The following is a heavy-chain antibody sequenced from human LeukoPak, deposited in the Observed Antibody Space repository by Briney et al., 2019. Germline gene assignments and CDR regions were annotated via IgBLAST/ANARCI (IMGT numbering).Heavy chain of an antibody. Sequence: PSETLSLTCTVSGGSISSSSYYWGWIRQPPGKGLEWIGSIYYSGSTYYNPSLKSRVTISVDTSKNQFSLKLSSVTAADTAVYYCARAIRWLHPLDYFDYWGQGTLVTVSS. V-gene: IGHV4-39*07. CDR2: IYYSGST. D-gene: IGHD5-24*01. J-gene: IGHJ4*02. CDR3: ARAIRWLHPLDYFDY. CDR1: GGSISSSSYY.